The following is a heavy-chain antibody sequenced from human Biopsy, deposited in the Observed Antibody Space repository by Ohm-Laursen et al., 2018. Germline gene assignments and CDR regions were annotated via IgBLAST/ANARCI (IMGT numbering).Heavy chain of an antibody. Sequence: GASVKVSCNASGGTFTNHAISWVRQAPGQGLEWMGGIIPIFGTANYAQKFQGRVTITADESTSTAYMELSSLRSDDTAVYYCARDALGGGSYRFFYWGQGSLVTVSS. CDR3: ARDALGGGSYRFFY. CDR2: IIPIFGTA. D-gene: IGHD1-26*01. J-gene: IGHJ4*02. V-gene: IGHV1-69*13. CDR1: GGTFTNHA.